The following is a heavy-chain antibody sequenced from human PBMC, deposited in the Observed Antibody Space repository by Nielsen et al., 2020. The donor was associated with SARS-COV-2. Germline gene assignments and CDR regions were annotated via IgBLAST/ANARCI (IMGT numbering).Heavy chain of an antibody. D-gene: IGHD3-10*01. V-gene: IGHV3-7*01. CDR2: IKQDGSEK. CDR1: GFTFSSYS. Sequence: GESLKISCAASGFTFSSYSMSWVRQAPGKGLEWVANIKQDGSEKYYVDSVKGRFTISRDNSKNTLYLQMNSLRAEDTAVYYCARDNPGRYFDYWGQGTLVTVSS. J-gene: IGHJ4*02. CDR3: ARDNPGRYFDY.